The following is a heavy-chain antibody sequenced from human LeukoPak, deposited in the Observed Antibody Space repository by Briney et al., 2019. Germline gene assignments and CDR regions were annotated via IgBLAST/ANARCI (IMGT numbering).Heavy chain of an antibody. Sequence: ASVKVSCKASGYTFTSYGISWVRQAPGQGLEWMGGIIPIFGTANYAQKFQGRVTITADESTSTAYMELSSLRSEDTAVYYCATRDTAMAFFDYWGQGTLVTVSS. CDR2: IIPIFGTA. CDR3: ATRDTAMAFFDY. D-gene: IGHD5-18*01. V-gene: IGHV1-69*13. CDR1: GYTFTSYG. J-gene: IGHJ4*02.